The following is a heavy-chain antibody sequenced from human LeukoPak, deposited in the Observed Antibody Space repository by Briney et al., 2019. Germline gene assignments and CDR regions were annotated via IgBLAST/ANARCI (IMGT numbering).Heavy chain of an antibody. CDR3: AGRFGSGSYNSPN. CDR2: ISSTSTTI. V-gene: IGHV3-48*01. D-gene: IGHD3-10*01. Sequence: GGSLRLSCAASGFTVSSNYMSWVRQAPGKGLEWVSYISSTSTTIYYADSVKGRFTISRDNAKNSLYLQMNSLRAEDTAVYYCAGRFGSGSYNSPNWGQGTLVTVSS. J-gene: IGHJ4*02. CDR1: GFTVSSNY.